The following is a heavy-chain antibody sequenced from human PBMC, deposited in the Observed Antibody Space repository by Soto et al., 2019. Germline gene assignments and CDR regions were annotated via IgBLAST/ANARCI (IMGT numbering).Heavy chain of an antibody. CDR1: GFTFSMYC. V-gene: IGHV3-74*01. Sequence: GGSLRLSCAASGFTFSMYCMHWVRHTPGTGLVWVSRTCRYGRELYYADSVKGRFTISRDDAKNTLYLQMDSLRVEDTGIYYCVRGTTAWRGMDYWGQGALVTVSS. J-gene: IGHJ4*02. CDR3: VRGTTAWRGMDY. D-gene: IGHD1-1*01. CDR2: TCRYGREL.